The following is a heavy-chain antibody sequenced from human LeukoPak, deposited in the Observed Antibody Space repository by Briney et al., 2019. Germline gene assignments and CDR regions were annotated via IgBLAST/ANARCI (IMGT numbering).Heavy chain of an antibody. Sequence: GESLKISCKGSGYSFTSYWIGWVRQMPGKGLEWMGIIYPGDSDTRYSPSFQGQVTISADKSISTAYLQWSSLKASDTAMYYCARQSIGYDSSGYYFDDWGQGTLVTVSS. CDR3: ARQSIGYDSSGYYFDD. D-gene: IGHD3-22*01. V-gene: IGHV5-51*01. CDR2: IYPGDSDT. CDR1: GYSFTSYW. J-gene: IGHJ4*02.